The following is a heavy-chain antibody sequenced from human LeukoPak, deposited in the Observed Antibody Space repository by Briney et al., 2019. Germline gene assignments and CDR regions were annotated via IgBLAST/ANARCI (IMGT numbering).Heavy chain of an antibody. D-gene: IGHD4-23*01. CDR1: GFTVSSNF. CDR2: MYIGGAT. CDR3: ARGVYGGNSEGFDP. J-gene: IGHJ5*02. V-gene: IGHV3-66*01. Sequence: GESLRLSCEASGFTVSSNFMNWVRQAPGKGLEWVSVMYIGGATFYADSVRDRFTISRDNSKNTLSLQMNSLRAEDTAVYYCARGVYGGNSEGFDPWGRGTLVFVSS.